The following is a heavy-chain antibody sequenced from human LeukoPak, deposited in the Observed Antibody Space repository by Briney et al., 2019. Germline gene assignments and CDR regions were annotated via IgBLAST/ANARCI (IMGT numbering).Heavy chain of an antibody. J-gene: IGHJ5*02. D-gene: IGHD1-7*01. V-gene: IGHV3-21*01. CDR3: TRGGGNYQGVDNWFDP. CDR2: ISGSCTDI. CDR1: RLTFRSYN. Sequence: GGSLRLSCAASRLTFRSYNMNWLRQAPGKGLEWVSSISGSCTDIYYADSLKGRFTIARDNANKSLYLQINSLRADDTAVYFCTRGGGNYQGVDNWFDPWGQGTLVTVSS.